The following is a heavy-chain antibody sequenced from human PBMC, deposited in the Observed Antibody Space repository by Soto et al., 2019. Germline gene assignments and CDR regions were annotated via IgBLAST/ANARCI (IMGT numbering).Heavy chain of an antibody. V-gene: IGHV1-69*12. Sequence: QVQLVQSGAEVRRPGSSVKVSCKASGGTFGSNAISWVRQAPGQGLEWMGGIIPIFGTTNNAQKFQGRVTISADEATKTAYMELSSLRSEDTPIYYCAREGYTFGTGAVSSAFDIWGQGTVVTVSS. D-gene: IGHD2-2*02. CDR3: AREGYTFGTGAVSSAFDI. J-gene: IGHJ3*02. CDR1: GGTFGSNA. CDR2: IIPIFGTT.